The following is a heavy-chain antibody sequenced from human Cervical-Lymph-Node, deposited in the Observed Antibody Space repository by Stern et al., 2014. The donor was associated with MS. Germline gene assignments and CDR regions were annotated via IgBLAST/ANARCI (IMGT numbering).Heavy chain of an antibody. CDR2: ISSSGSTL. Sequence: QVQLVESGGGLVKPGGSLRLSCAASGFTFSDYYLSWIRQAPGKGLEWVSYISSSGSTLYYADSVKGRFNISRGNDKNTLHMQKNSLRAEDTAVYSCAARGGGTTFLDYWGQGTLFTGSS. CDR3: AARGGGTTFLDY. D-gene: IGHD1-1*01. J-gene: IGHJ4*02. V-gene: IGHV3-11*01. CDR1: GFTFSDYY.